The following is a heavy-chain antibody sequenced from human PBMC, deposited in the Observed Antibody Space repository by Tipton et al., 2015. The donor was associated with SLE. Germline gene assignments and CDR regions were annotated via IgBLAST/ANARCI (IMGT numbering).Heavy chain of an antibody. Sequence: SLRLSCTASSFTFSNYWMHWVRQAPGKGLVWVSRISGDGRSTDYADSVKGRFTISRDNAKNTLYLQVNSLRADDTAMYYCARVSGSYFYWGQGTLVTVSS. CDR3: ARVSGSYFY. V-gene: IGHV3-74*01. D-gene: IGHD1-26*01. J-gene: IGHJ4*02. CDR1: SFTFSNYW. CDR2: ISGDGRST.